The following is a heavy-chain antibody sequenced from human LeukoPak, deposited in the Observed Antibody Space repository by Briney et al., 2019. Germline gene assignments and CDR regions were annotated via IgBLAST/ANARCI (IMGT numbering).Heavy chain of an antibody. Sequence: ASVKVSCKASGYTFTSYGISWVRQAPGQGLEWMGWISAYNGNTNYAQKLQGRVTMTTDTSTSTAYMELRSLRSDDTAVYYCAAASPYSSSSGFDYWGQGTLVTVSS. CDR1: GYTFTSYG. CDR3: AAASPYSSSSGFDY. CDR2: ISAYNGNT. J-gene: IGHJ4*02. D-gene: IGHD6-6*01. V-gene: IGHV1-18*01.